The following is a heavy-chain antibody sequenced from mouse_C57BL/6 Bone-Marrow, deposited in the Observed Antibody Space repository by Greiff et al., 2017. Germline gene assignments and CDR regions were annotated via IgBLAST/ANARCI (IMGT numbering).Heavy chain of an antibody. CDR2: ILPGSGST. D-gene: IGHD2-3*01. Sequence: VQLQQSGAELMKPGASVKLSCKATGYTFTGYWIEWVKQRPGHGLEWIGEILPGSGSTNYNEKFKGKATFTADTSSNTAYMQLSSLTTEDSAIYYCARSGARRDGYLYYYAMDYWGQGTSVTVSS. CDR3: ARSGARRDGYLYYYAMDY. J-gene: IGHJ4*01. V-gene: IGHV1-9*01. CDR1: GYTFTGYW.